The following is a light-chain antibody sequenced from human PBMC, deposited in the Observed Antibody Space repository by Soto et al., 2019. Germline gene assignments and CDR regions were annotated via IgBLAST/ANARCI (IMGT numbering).Light chain of an antibody. V-gene: IGKV3-20*01. CDR3: QQYGSSPT. CDR2: DVS. CDR1: QSVRSNY. J-gene: IGKJ1*01. Sequence: PGERATLSCRSSQSVRSNYLAWYQQKPDHAPRLVIYDVSGRATGIPDRFSGSGSGTDFTLTISRLEPEDSAVYYCQQYGSSPTFGQGTKVEIK.